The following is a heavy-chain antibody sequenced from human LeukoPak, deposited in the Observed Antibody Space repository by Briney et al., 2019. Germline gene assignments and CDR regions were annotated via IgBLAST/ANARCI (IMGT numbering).Heavy chain of an antibody. J-gene: IGHJ4*02. D-gene: IGHD6-19*01. Sequence: PGRSLRLSCAASGFTFDDYAMHWVRPAPGKGLEWVSGISWNSGSIGYADSVKGRFTISRDNSGNTLFLQMSSLRVEDTATYYCAREWGRIAVAGGPGYWGQGALVTVSS. CDR3: AREWGRIAVAGGPGY. CDR1: GFTFDDYA. CDR2: ISWNSGSI. V-gene: IGHV3-9*01.